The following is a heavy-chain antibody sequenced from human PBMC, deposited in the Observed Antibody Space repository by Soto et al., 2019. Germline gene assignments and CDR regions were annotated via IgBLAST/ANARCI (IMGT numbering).Heavy chain of an antibody. D-gene: IGHD6-13*01. Sequence: GGSLRLSCAASGFTFSSYSMNWVRQAPGKGLEWVSSISSSSSYIYYADSVKGRFTISRDNAKNSLCLQMNSLRAEDTAVYYCVIDLRWYSSRGLYYYGMDVWGQGTTVTVSS. CDR2: ISSSSSYI. J-gene: IGHJ6*02. CDR1: GFTFSSYS. V-gene: IGHV3-21*01. CDR3: VIDLRWYSSRGLYYYGMDV.